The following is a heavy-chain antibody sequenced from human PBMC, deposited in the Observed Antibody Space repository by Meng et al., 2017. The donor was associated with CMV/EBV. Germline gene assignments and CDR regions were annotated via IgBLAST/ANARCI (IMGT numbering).Heavy chain of an antibody. CDR1: GFTVSRNY. V-gene: IGHV3-53*01. CDR2: IYSGGST. Sequence: GESLKISCAASGFTVSRNYMSWVRQAPGKGLEWVSVIYSGGSTYYADSVKGRFTIARDNSKNTLYLQMNSLRAEDTAVYYCARDNSYYDSSGYPTPDWYFDLWGRGTLVTVSS. CDR3: ARDNSYYDSSGYPTPDWYFDL. J-gene: IGHJ2*01. D-gene: IGHD3-22*01.